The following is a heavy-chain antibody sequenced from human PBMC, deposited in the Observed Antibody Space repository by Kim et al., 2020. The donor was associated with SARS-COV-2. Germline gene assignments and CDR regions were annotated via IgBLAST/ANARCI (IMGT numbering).Heavy chain of an antibody. D-gene: IGHD5-18*01. CDR1: GYSFTSYW. Sequence: GESLKISCKGSGYSFTSYWIGLVRQMPGKGLEWMGLIYPGDSDTKYSPSFQGQVIISADKSISNAYLQWSSLKASDTAMYYCARLSDSYGPIDFWGQGTLVTVSS. CDR2: IYPGDSDT. CDR3: ARLSDSYGPIDF. V-gene: IGHV5-51*01. J-gene: IGHJ4*02.